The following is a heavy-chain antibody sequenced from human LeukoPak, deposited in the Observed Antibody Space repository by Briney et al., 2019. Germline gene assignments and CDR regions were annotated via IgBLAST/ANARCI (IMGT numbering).Heavy chain of an antibody. CDR1: GGSFSGYY. V-gene: IGHV4-34*01. J-gene: IGHJ4*02. D-gene: IGHD6-13*01. CDR3: ARGRFYSSSWYAYDY. Sequence: SETLSLTCAVYGGSFSGYYWSWIRQPPGKGLEWIGEINHSGSTNYNPSLKSRVTISVDTSKNQFSLKLSSVTAADTAVYYCARGRFYSSSWYAYDYWGQGTLVTVSS. CDR2: INHSGST.